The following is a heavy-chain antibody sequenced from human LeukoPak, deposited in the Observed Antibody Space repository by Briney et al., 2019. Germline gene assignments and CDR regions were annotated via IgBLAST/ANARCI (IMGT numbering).Heavy chain of an antibody. V-gene: IGHV3-23*01. J-gene: IGHJ4*02. D-gene: IGHD5-18*01. CDR1: GFAFSKYA. Sequence: GGSLRLSCAASGFAFSKYAMSWVRQAPGKGLEWVSSIISSGDTTYYADSVKGRFTISRDNSKNTPYLQMNSLRAEDTAVYYCAKDVHSYGYDYWGQGTLVTVSS. CDR2: IISSGDTT. CDR3: AKDVHSYGYDY.